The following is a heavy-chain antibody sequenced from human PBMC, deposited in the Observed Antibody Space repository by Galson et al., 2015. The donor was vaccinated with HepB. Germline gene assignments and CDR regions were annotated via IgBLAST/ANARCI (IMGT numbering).Heavy chain of an antibody. CDR3: AKGSSGWYASGTNFDY. CDR2: ISGSGGST. Sequence: SLRLSCAASGFTFSSYAMSWVRQAPGKGLEWVSAISGSGGSTYYADSVKGRFTISRDNSKNTLYLQMNSLRAEDTAVYYCAKGSSGWYASGTNFDYWGQGTLVTVSS. J-gene: IGHJ4*02. D-gene: IGHD6-19*01. CDR1: GFTFSSYA. V-gene: IGHV3-23*01.